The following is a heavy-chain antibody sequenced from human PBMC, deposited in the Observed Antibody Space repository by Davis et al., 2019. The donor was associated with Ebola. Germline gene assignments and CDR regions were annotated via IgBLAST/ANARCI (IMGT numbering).Heavy chain of an antibody. V-gene: IGHV3-9*01. CDR1: GFTFDDYP. J-gene: IGHJ3*01. D-gene: IGHD2-8*01. Sequence: SLKISCAASGFTFDDYPMYWVRQVAGKGLEWVSGITWNSGGTVYADSVRGRFTISRDNAKNSLYLQMDSLRAEDTAVYYCARDLDFMVLVTHYDAFDVWGQGTTVTVSS. CDR2: ITWNSGGT. CDR3: ARDLDFMVLVTHYDAFDV.